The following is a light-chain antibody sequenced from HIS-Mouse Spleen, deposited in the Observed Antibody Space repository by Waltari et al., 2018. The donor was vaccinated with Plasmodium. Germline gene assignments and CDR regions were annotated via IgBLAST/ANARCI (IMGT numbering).Light chain of an antibody. CDR3: YSTDSSGNHRV. Sequence: SYVLTQPPSVSVSPGQTARITCSGDALPKKYAYCYQPKSGQAPVLVIYEDSKRPSGIPERFSGSSSGTMATLTISGAQVEDEADYYCYSTDSSGNHRVFGGGTKLTVL. V-gene: IGLV3-10*01. CDR1: ALPKKY. J-gene: IGLJ3*02. CDR2: EDS.